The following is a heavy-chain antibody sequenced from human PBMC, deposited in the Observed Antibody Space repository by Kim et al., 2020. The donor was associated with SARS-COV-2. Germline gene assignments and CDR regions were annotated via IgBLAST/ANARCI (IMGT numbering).Heavy chain of an antibody. V-gene: IGHV5-51*01. Sequence: YPGDSDTRYSPSSQGQVTISADKSISTAYLQWSSLKASDTAMYYCARIGDYWGQGTLVTVSS. CDR3: ARIGDY. J-gene: IGHJ4*02. CDR2: YPGDSDT. D-gene: IGHD2-15*01.